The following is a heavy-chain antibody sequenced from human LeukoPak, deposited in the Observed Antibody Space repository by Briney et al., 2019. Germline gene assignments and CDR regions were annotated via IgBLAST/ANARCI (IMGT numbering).Heavy chain of an antibody. V-gene: IGHV3-21*01. CDR1: GFTFSSYS. CDR3: ARDWGYYYYYGMDV. Sequence: PGGCLRLSCAASGFTFSSYSMNGVREAPGEGLEWVSSISSSSSYIYYADSVKGRFTISGDNAKNSLYLQMNSLRAEDTAVYYCARDWGYYYYYGMDVWGQGTTVTVSS. J-gene: IGHJ6*02. CDR2: ISSSSSYI. D-gene: IGHD3-16*01.